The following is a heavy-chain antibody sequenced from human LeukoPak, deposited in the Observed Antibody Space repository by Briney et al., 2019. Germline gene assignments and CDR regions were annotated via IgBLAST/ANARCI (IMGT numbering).Heavy chain of an antibody. J-gene: IGHJ4*02. D-gene: IGHD3-10*01. CDR2: ISYDGSNK. V-gene: IGHV3-30*18. CDR3: AKDRWFGELSD. CDR1: GFTFSSYG. Sequence: GGSLRLSCAASGFTFSSYGMHWVRQAPGKGLEWVAVISYDGSNKYYADSVKGRFTISRDNSKNTLYLQMNSLRAEDTAVYYCAKDRWFGELSDWGQGTLVTVSS.